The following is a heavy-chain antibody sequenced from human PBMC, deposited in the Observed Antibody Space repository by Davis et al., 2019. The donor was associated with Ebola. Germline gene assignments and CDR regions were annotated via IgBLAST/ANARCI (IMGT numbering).Heavy chain of an antibody. D-gene: IGHD1-26*01. J-gene: IGHJ4*02. CDR1: GFTFSDYW. V-gene: IGHV3-7*03. CDR2: IKQDGSAK. Sequence: GGSLRLSCAASGFTFSDYWMSWVRQAPGKGLEWVANIKQDGSAKQYVDSVMGRFTISRDNAKSSLYLQMDSLRAEDTAVYYCARYSGTYRDYWGQGTLVTVSS. CDR3: ARYSGTYRDY.